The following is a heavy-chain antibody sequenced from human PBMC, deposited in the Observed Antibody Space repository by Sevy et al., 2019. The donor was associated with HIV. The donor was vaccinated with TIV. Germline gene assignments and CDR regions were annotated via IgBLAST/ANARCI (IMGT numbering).Heavy chain of an antibody. CDR3: ARWWRYCSGGSCYSLWYFDL. D-gene: IGHD2-15*01. J-gene: IGHJ2*01. CDR1: GFTFSSYS. CDR2: ISSSSSYI. V-gene: IGHV3-21*01. Sequence: GGSLRLSCAASGFTFSSYSMNWVRQAPGKGLEWVSSISSSSSYIYYADSVKGRFTISRDNAKNSLYLQMNSLRAEDTAVYYGARWWRYCSGGSCYSLWYFDLWGRGTLVTVSS.